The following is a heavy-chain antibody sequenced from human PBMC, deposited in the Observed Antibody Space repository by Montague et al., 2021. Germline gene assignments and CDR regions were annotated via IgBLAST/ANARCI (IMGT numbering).Heavy chain of an antibody. CDR1: GLTFDNCA. Sequence: SLRLSCAVSGLTFDNCAMTWVRQAPGKGLEWVSGISASSDNIYYADSVKGRVTISRDNSKNTLYLQMRDLRAEDTAVYYCARDRRGGTYFDYWGQGTLVTASS. CDR2: ISASSDNI. CDR3: ARDRRGGTYFDY. J-gene: IGHJ4*02. V-gene: IGHV3-23*01. D-gene: IGHD2-15*01.